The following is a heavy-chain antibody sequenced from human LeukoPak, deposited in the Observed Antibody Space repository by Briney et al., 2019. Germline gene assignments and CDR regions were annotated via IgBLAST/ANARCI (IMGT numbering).Heavy chain of an antibody. CDR2: ISSSGSTI. D-gene: IGHD1-20*01. J-gene: IGHJ4*02. Sequence: GGSLRLSCAASGFTFSSYEMNWVRQAPGKGLEWVSYISSSGSTIYYADSVRGRFTISRDNAKNSLYLQMNSLRAEDTAVYYCVREYNWNDPPFDYWGQGTLVTVSS. CDR1: GFTFSSYE. V-gene: IGHV3-48*03. CDR3: VREYNWNDPPFDY.